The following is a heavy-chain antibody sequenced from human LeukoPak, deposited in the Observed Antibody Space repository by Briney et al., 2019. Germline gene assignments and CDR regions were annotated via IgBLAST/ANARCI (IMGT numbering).Heavy chain of an antibody. D-gene: IGHD3-10*01. CDR2: INPNSGGT. V-gene: IGHV1-2*02. J-gene: IGHJ4*02. CDR3: ARDPTKALWFGELLYPPKYYFDY. Sequence: ASVKVSFKASGYTFTGYYMHWVRQAPGQGLEWMGWINPNSGGTNYAQKFQGRVTMTRDTSISTAYMELSRLRSDDTAVYYCARDPTKALWFGELLYPPKYYFDYWGQGTLVTVSS. CDR1: GYTFTGYY.